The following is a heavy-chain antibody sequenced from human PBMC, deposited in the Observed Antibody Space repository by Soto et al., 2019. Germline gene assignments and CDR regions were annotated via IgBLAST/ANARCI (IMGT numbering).Heavy chain of an antibody. V-gene: IGHV4-31*03. Sequence: PSETLSLTCTVSGGSISSGGYYWSWIRQHPGKGLEWIGYIYYSGSTYYNTSLKSRVTISVDTSKNQFSLKLSSVTAADTAVYYCARDLLGGSPAFDIWGQGTMVTVSS. J-gene: IGHJ3*02. CDR1: GGSISSGGYY. CDR2: IYYSGST. D-gene: IGHD7-27*01. CDR3: ARDLLGGSPAFDI.